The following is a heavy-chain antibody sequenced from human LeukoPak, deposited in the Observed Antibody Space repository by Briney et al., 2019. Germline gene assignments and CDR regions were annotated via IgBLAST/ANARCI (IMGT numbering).Heavy chain of an antibody. Sequence: ASVKVSCKASGGTFSSYAISWVRQAPGQGLEWMGGIIPIFGTANYAQKFQGRVTITADKSTSTAYMELSSLRSEDTAVYYCARDRTSGIAADLSSNWFDPWGQGTLVTVSS. CDR2: IIPIFGTA. V-gene: IGHV1-69*06. D-gene: IGHD6-13*01. CDR3: ARDRTSGIAADLSSNWFDP. J-gene: IGHJ5*02. CDR1: GGTFSSYA.